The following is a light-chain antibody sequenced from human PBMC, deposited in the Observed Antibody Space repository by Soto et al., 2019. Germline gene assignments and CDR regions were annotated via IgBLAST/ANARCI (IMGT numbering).Light chain of an antibody. J-gene: IGKJ2*01. Sequence: IVITQSPLSLPVTPGEPASISCVSSQSLLQSNGNTYLDWYLQKPGQSPQLLIYLASYRASGVPDRFSGSGSGTDFTLRISRVEAEDVGVYYCMLALQTLYTFGQGTKLEI. V-gene: IGKV2-28*01. CDR2: LAS. CDR3: MLALQTLYT. CDR1: QSLLQSNGNTY.